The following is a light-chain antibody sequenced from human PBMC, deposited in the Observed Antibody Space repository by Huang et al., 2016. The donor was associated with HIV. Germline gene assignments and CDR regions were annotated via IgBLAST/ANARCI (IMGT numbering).Light chain of an antibody. CDR1: QRISTY. CDR2: SAS. J-gene: IGKJ5*01. V-gene: IGKV1-39*01. CDR3: QQSYSALSS. Sequence: IQMTQSPTSLSASVGDRVSIACRASQRISTYLNWYQQKPGKAPKLLISSASALHSGVPSRFSGSGSGTDFTLTIRGLQLDDFATYYCQQSYSALSSFGPGTRL.